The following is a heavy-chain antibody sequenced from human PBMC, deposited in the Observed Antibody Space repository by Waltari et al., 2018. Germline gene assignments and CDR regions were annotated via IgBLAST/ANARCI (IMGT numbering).Heavy chain of an antibody. CDR2: IGSASSYT. CDR3: ARGRDSSGWYYFDL. D-gene: IGHD6-19*01. J-gene: IGHJ4*02. V-gene: IGHV3-11*06. Sequence: QLQLVASGGGLLKPGGSLLLSCAASGFTFTASYMNWIRQAPGKGLKWISEIGSASSYTKYSEAVRGRFIISRDNSRNAVDLHINSPRAEDTAIYFCARGRDSSGWYYFDLWGQGALVTVS. CDR1: GFTFTASY.